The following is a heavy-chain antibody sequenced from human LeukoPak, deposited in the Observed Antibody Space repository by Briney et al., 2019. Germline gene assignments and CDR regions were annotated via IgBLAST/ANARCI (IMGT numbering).Heavy chain of an antibody. CDR1: GFPFSRYG. V-gene: IGHV3-33*08. CDR2: MSSDGSDD. Sequence: GGSLRLSCAASGFPFSRYGMHWVRQAPGKGLEWVAVMSSDGSDDYYANSVKGRFTISRDISKNALYLQMNSLRAEDTAVYYCARDLYYYDSSGYLRWGQGTLVTVSS. D-gene: IGHD3-22*01. CDR3: ARDLYYYDSSGYLR. J-gene: IGHJ4*02.